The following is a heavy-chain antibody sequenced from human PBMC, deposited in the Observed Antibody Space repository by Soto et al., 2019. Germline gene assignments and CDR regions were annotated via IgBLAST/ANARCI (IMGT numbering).Heavy chain of an antibody. CDR1: GFTFSSYG. CDR3: AKDRRAGGNYGFYSDF. D-gene: IGHD1-7*01. J-gene: IGHJ4*02. Sequence: LRLSCAVSGFTFSSYGMTWVRQAPGKGLEWISFSSATGSGTYYADSVKGRFTISRDNSKNTLYLQMTSLRADDTAVYYCAKDRRAGGNYGFYSDFWGQGALVTVSS. V-gene: IGHV3-23*01. CDR2: SSATGSGT.